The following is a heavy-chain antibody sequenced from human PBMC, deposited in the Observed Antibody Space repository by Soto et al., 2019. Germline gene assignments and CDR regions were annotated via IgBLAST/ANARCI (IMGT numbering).Heavy chain of an antibody. CDR2: IYYSGST. D-gene: IGHD3-9*01. CDR1: GGSISSYY. Sequence: SETLSLTCTVSGGSISSYYWSWIRQPPGKGLEWIGYIYYSGSTNYNPSLKSRVTISVDTSKNQFSLKLSSVTAADTAVYYCVGGYDILTGYYDYWGQGTLVTVSS. CDR3: VGGYDILTGYYDY. V-gene: IGHV4-59*01. J-gene: IGHJ4*02.